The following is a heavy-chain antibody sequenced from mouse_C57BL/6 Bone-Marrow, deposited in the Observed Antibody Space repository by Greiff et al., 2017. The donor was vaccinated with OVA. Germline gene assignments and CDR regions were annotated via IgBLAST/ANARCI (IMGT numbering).Heavy chain of an antibody. D-gene: IGHD4-1*01. V-gene: IGHV14-4*01. CDR1: GSNIKDDY. CDR3: TTSGNWDYFDY. CDR2: IDPENGDT. J-gene: IGHJ2*01. Sequence: VQLQQSGAELVRPGASVKLSCTASGSNIKDDYMHWVKQRPEQGLEWIGWIDPENGDTEYASKFQGKATITADTSSNTAYLQLSSLTSEDTAVYYCTTSGNWDYFDYWGQGTTLTVSS.